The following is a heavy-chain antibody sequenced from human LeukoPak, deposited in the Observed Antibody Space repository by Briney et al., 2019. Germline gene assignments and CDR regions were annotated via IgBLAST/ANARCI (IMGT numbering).Heavy chain of an antibody. D-gene: IGHD3-10*01. CDR2: IRYDGSNK. V-gene: IGHV3-30*02. Sequence: GGSLRLSCAASGFTFSSYGMHWVRQAPGKGLEWVAFIRYDGSNKYYADSVKGRFTISRDNSKNTLYLQMNSLRAEDTAVYYCAKRAEYGSGSSPIDYWGQGTLVTVSS. CDR1: GFTFSSYG. J-gene: IGHJ4*02. CDR3: AKRAEYGSGSSPIDY.